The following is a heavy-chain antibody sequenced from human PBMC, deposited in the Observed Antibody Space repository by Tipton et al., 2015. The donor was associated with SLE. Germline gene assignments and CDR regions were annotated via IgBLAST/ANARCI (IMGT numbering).Heavy chain of an antibody. CDR2: IYHGGST. J-gene: IGHJ4*02. CDR3: ARDEYRYDTTGYHLLGHFDF. D-gene: IGHD3-22*01. CDR1: GGSFSGYY. V-gene: IGHV4-34*11. Sequence: TLSLTCAVYGGSFSGYYWGWIRQPPGKGPEWIGSIYHGGSTYYKPSLKSRITISVDTSKNQFSLNLSSVTAADTAVYYCARDEYRYDTTGYHLLGHFDFWGQGTLVTVSS.